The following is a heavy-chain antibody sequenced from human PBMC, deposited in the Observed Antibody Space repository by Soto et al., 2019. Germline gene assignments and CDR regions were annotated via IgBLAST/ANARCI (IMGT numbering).Heavy chain of an antibody. V-gene: IGHV3-21*01. Sequence: EVQLVESGGGLVKPGGSLRLSCAASGFTFSSYSMNWVRQAPGKGLEWVSSISSSSSYIYYADSVKGRFTISRDNAKNSLYLQMNSLRAEDTAVDYCATNDAPAGDYWGQGTLVTVSS. CDR3: ATNDAPAGDY. J-gene: IGHJ4*02. CDR2: ISSSSSYI. CDR1: GFTFSSYS. D-gene: IGHD1-1*01.